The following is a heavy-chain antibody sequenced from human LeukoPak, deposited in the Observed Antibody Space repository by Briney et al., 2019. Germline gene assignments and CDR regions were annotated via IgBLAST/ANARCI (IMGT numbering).Heavy chain of an antibody. J-gene: IGHJ4*02. Sequence: GRSLRLSCAASGFTFSSYGMHWVRQAPGEGLEWVAVIWYDGSNKYYADSVKGRFTISRDNSKNTLYLQMNSLRAEDTAVYYCARGHDFWSGYYTGIDYWGQGTLVTVSS. V-gene: IGHV3-33*08. D-gene: IGHD3-3*01. CDR3: ARGHDFWSGYYTGIDY. CDR2: IWYDGSNK. CDR1: GFTFSSYG.